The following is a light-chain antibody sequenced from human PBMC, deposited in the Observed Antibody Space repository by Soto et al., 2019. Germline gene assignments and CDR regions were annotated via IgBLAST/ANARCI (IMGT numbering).Light chain of an antibody. CDR2: AAS. Sequence: DTRLTHSPSFLSASVGDRVTIACRASQDVSRSVGWYQQKPGTAPKLLISAASTLNSGVPSRFSGSGSGTDFTLTISSLQPEDFATYYCQQAASFPIPFGQGTRLEIK. J-gene: IGKJ5*01. V-gene: IGKV1-9*01. CDR1: QDVSRS. CDR3: QQAASFPIP.